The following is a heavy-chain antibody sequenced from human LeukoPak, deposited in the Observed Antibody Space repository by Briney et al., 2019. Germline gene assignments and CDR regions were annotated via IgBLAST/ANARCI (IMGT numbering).Heavy chain of an antibody. CDR3: ARVLYSRGEYSSSSFDY. CDR1: GGSISSSSYY. J-gene: IGHJ4*02. V-gene: IGHV4-39*01. CDR2: IYYSGST. Sequence: PSETLSLTCTVSGGSISSSSYYWGWIRQPPGKGLEWIGSIYYSGSTYYNPSLRSRVTISVDTSKNQFSLKLSSVTAADTAVYYCARVLYSRGEYSSSSFDYWGQGTLVTVSS. D-gene: IGHD6-13*01.